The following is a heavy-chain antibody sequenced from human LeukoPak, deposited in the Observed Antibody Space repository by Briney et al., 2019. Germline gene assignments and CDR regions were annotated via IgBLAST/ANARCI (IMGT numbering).Heavy chain of an antibody. Sequence: SETLSLTCTVSGGSISSYYWSWIRQPPGKGLEWIGYIYYSGSTNYNPSLKSRVTISVDTSKNQFSLKLSSVTAADTAVYYCARLGGSGSYYNAGSNWFDPWGQGTLVTVSS. CDR3: ARLGGSGSYYNAGSNWFDP. V-gene: IGHV4-59*08. CDR2: IYYSGST. CDR1: GGSISSYY. D-gene: IGHD3-10*01. J-gene: IGHJ5*02.